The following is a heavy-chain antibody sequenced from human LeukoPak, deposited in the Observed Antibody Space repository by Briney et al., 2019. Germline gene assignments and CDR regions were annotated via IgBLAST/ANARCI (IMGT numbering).Heavy chain of an antibody. CDR2: ISYDGSNK. CDR1: GVTFSSYG. D-gene: IGHD6-19*01. CDR3: AKERIAVAVWNGFDP. J-gene: IGHJ5*02. Sequence: PGGSLRLSCAASGVTFSSYGTHWVRQAPGKGLEWVAVISYDGSNKYYADSVKGRFTISRDNSKNTLYLQMNSLRAEDTAVYYCAKERIAVAVWNGFDPWGQGTLVTVSS. V-gene: IGHV3-30*18.